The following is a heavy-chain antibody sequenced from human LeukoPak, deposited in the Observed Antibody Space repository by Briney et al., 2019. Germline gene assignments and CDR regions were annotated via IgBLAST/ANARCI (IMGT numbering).Heavy chain of an antibody. J-gene: IGHJ4*02. V-gene: IGHV1-18*01. D-gene: IGHD2-2*02. CDR2: ISTYNGDT. CDR3: ARDCSSTSCYSVY. Sequence: GASVKVSCKASGYTFTNHGFSWVRQAPGQGLEWMGWISTYNGDTNYAQNLQGRVTMTTDTSTSTAYMEMRSLRSDDTAVYYCARDCSSTSCYSVYWGQGTLVTVSS. CDR1: GYTFTNHG.